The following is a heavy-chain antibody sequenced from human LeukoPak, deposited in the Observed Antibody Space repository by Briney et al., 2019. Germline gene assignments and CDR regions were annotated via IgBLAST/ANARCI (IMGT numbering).Heavy chain of an antibody. CDR3: AKGWSSGWYSYYYYGMDV. CDR2: VSGSGGST. V-gene: IGHV3-23*01. Sequence: GGSLRLSCAASGFTFSSYAMSWVRQAPGKGLEWVSAVSGSGGSTYYADSVKGRFTISRDNSKNTLYLQMNSLRAEDTAVYYCAKGWSSGWYSYYYYGMDVWGQGTTVTVSS. D-gene: IGHD6-19*01. CDR1: GFTFSSYA. J-gene: IGHJ6*02.